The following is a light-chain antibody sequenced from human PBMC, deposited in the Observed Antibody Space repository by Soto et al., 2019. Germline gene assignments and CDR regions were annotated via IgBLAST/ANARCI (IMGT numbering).Light chain of an antibody. CDR3: AVWDNSLNGVA. CDR2: RND. Sequence: QSVLTQTPSASGTPGQRVNLSCSGSNSNMGRNYVYWYQQVPGTAPKLLMYRNDVRPSGVPDRFTGSKSGTSASLAISGLRSEDEADYYCAVWDNSLNGVAFGGGTKLTVL. V-gene: IGLV1-47*01. CDR1: NSNMGRNY. J-gene: IGLJ2*01.